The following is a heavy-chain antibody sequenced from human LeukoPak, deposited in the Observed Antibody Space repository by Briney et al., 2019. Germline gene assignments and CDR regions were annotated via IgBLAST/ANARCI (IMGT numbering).Heavy chain of an antibody. J-gene: IGHJ4*02. V-gene: IGHV3-15*01. CDR3: ATGIGGR. CDR2: IKSKPDGGTT. D-gene: IGHD2-15*01. CDR1: GFTFTNAW. Sequence: GGSLRLSCAASGFTFTNAWMSWVRQAPGKELEWVGRIKSKPDGGTTDYAAPVKGRFTISRDDSKNRLYLQMNSLRTEDTAVYYCATGIGGRWGRGTLVTVSS.